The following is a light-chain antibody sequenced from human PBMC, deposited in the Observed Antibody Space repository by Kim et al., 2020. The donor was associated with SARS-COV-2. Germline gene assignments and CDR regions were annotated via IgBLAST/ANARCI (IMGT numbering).Light chain of an antibody. J-gene: IGLJ3*02. CDR1: SLRTFY. Sequence: LGQTVRITCRGDSLRTFYAIWYQQKPRQAPVLVLYGENDRPSGIPDRFSGSISGDTASLTITGILAEDEADYYCNSRDSSGDHQGVFGGGTQLTVL. V-gene: IGLV3-19*01. CDR3: NSRDSSGDHQGV. CDR2: GEN.